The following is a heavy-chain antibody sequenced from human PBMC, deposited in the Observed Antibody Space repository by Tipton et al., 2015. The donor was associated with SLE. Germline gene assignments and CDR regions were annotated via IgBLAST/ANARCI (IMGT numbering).Heavy chain of an antibody. CDR2: VNHSGST. V-gene: IGHV4-34*01. J-gene: IGHJ4*02. CDR3: ARCTIFGVVRGSFDS. D-gene: IGHD3-3*01. Sequence: TLSLICAVYGGSFSDYFWTWIRQSPGKGLEWIGDVNHSGSTDYHPSLKSRVTMSVDTSKNQFSLKLTSVTAADTALYYCARCTIFGVVRGSFDSWGQGTLVTVS. CDR1: GGSFSDYF.